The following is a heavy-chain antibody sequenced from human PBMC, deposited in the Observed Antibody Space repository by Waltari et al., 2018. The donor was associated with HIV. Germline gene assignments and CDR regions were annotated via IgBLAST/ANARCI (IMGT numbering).Heavy chain of an antibody. CDR1: GGSISSSSYY. D-gene: IGHD6-19*01. CDR3: ARRLRAVAGTSFDY. V-gene: IGHV4-39*01. CDR2: IYYSWST. Sequence: QLQLQESGPGLVKPSETLSLTCTVSGGSISSSSYYWGWIRQPPGKGLEWIGSIYYSWSTYYNPSLKSRVTISVDTSKNQFSLKLSSVTAADTAVYYCARRLRAVAGTSFDYWGQGTLVTVSS. J-gene: IGHJ4*02.